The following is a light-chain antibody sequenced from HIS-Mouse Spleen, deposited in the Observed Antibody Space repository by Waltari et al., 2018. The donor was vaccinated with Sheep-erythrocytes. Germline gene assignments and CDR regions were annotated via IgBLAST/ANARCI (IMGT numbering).Light chain of an antibody. CDR1: SSDVGGYNN. CDR2: DVS. Sequence: QSALTQPRSVSGSPGQSVTISCTGTSSDVGGYNNVSWYKQHPGKAPKLMIYDVSKRPSGVPDRFSGSKSGNTASLTISGLQAEDEADYYCCSYAGSYNHVFATGTKVTVL. CDR3: CSYAGSYNHV. J-gene: IGLJ1*01. V-gene: IGLV2-11*01.